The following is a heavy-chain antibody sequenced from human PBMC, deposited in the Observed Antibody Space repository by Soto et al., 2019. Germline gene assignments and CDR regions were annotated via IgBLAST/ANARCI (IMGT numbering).Heavy chain of an antibody. Sequence: SETLSLTCAVYGGSFSGYYWSWIRQPPGKGLEWIGEINHSGSTNYNPSLKSRVTISVDTSKNQFSLKLSSVTAADTAVYYCARGYGDYGPVIDYWGQGTLVTVSS. CDR3: ARGYGDYGPVIDY. D-gene: IGHD4-17*01. CDR2: INHSGST. J-gene: IGHJ4*02. CDR1: GGSFSGYY. V-gene: IGHV4-34*01.